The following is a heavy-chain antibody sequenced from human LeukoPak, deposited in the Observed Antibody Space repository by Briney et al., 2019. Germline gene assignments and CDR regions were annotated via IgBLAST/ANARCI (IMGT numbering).Heavy chain of an antibody. CDR1: GFTFSSYA. CDR3: AKAVVPAAIGGMDV. J-gene: IGHJ6*02. V-gene: IGHV3-23*01. CDR2: ISGSGGSK. D-gene: IGHD2-2*02. Sequence: GGSLRLSCAASGFTFSSYAMSWVRQAPGKGLEWVSAISGSGGSKYYADSVKGRFTISRDNSKNTLYLQMNSLRAEDTAVYYCAKAVVPAAIGGMDVWGQGTTVTVSS.